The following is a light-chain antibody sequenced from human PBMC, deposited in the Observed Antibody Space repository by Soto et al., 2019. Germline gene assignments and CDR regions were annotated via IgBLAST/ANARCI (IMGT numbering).Light chain of an antibody. V-gene: IGKV3-11*01. CDR2: DAS. Sequence: EIVFILSPSTLSLSPGERATXSCRASQSVSSYLAWYQQKPGQSPMLLIYDASNMATCIPAMFSCGRSGTDFNLTISSIEPEDFAVYYCQQRSNGRQGAFGQRTTVDIK. CDR3: QQRSNGRQGA. CDR1: QSVSSY. J-gene: IGKJ1*01.